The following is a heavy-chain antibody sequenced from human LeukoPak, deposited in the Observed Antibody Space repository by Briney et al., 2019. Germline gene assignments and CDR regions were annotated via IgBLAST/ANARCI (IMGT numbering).Heavy chain of an antibody. J-gene: IGHJ4*02. Sequence: ASVNVSFKASGYTFTSYYMHWVRQAPGQGLEWMGIINPSGGSTSYAQKFQGRVTMTRDTSTSTVYMELSSLRSEDTAVYYCARDRERYRGLRSYFDYWGQGTLVTVSS. CDR2: INPSGGST. V-gene: IGHV1-46*01. CDR1: GYTFTSYY. D-gene: IGHD3-16*02. CDR3: ARDRERYRGLRSYFDY.